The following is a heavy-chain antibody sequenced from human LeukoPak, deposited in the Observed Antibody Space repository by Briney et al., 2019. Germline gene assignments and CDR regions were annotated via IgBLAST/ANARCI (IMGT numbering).Heavy chain of an antibody. V-gene: IGHV1-18*01. D-gene: IGHD6-13*01. Sequence: ASVKVSCKASGYTFTSYGISWVRQAPGQGLEWMGWISAYNGNTNYAQKLQGRVTMTTDTSTSTAYMELRSLRSDDTAVYYCARAAAGTLYYYYYYMDVWGKGTTVTVSS. CDR3: ARAAAGTLYYYYYYMDV. CDR1: GYTFTSYG. CDR2: ISAYNGNT. J-gene: IGHJ6*03.